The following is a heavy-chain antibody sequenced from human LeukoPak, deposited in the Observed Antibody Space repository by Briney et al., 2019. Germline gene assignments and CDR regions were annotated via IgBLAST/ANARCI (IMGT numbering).Heavy chain of an antibody. Sequence: SETLSLTCTVSGGSISSYYWSWIRQPPGKGLEWIAYIYYSGSTNYNPSLKSRVTISVDTSKNQFSLKLSSVTAADTAMYYCAKWRAYTGYDFWGQGILVTVSS. V-gene: IGHV4-59*01. CDR1: GGSISSYY. CDR3: AKWRAYTGYDF. CDR2: IYYSGST. J-gene: IGHJ4*02. D-gene: IGHD5-12*01.